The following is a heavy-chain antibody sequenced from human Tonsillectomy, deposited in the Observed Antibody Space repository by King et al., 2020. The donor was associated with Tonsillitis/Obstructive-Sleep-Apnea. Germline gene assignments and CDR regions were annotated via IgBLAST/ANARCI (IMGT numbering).Heavy chain of an antibody. V-gene: IGHV3-30*04. CDR1: GFTFNS. Sequence: VQLVESGGGVVQPGRSLRLSCAASGFTFNSVHWVRQAPGKGLEWVAVISYDGSNKYYADSVKGRITISRDNSKNTLYLQMNSLRTEDTAVYYCARGGLRFSFYYMDVWGKGTTVTVSS. D-gene: IGHD3-3*01. J-gene: IGHJ6*03. CDR2: ISYDGSNK. CDR3: ARGGLRFSFYYMDV.